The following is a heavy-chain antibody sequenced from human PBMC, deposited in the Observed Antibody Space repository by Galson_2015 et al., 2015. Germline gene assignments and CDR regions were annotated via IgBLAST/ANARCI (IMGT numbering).Heavy chain of an antibody. V-gene: IGHV1-69*13. J-gene: IGHJ5*02. CDR3: ARDPLPLAVALQNWFDP. CDR1: GGTFSSYA. D-gene: IGHD6-19*01. Sequence: SVKVSCKASGGTFSSYAISWVRQAPGQGLEWMGGIIPIFGTANYAQKFQGRVTITADESTSTAYMELSSLRSEDTAVYYCARDPLPLAVALQNWFDPWGQGTLVTVSS. CDR2: IIPIFGTA.